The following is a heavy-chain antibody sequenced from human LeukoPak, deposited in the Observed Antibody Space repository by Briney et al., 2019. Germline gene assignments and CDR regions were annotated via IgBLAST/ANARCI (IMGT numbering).Heavy chain of an antibody. CDR2: ISGSGGST. D-gene: IGHD2-15*01. CDR3: AKGKRDIVVVVAAPLPY. V-gene: IGHV3-23*01. J-gene: IGHJ4*02. Sequence: HPGGSLRLSCAASGFTFSSYAMSWVRQAPGKGLEWVSAISGSGGSTYYADSVKGRFTISRDNSKNTLYLQMNSLRAEDTAVYYCAKGKRDIVVVVAAPLPYWGQGTLVTVSS. CDR1: GFTFSSYA.